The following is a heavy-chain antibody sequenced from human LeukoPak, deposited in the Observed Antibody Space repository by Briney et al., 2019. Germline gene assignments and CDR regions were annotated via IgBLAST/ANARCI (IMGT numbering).Heavy chain of an antibody. Sequence: GASVKVSCKASGYTFTSYGISWVRQAPGQGLEWMGWISAYNGNTNYAQKLQGRVTMTTDTSTSTAYMELRRLRSDDTAVYYCARVRNSGSVTEIDYWGQGTLVTVSS. CDR3: ARVRNSGSVTEIDY. J-gene: IGHJ4*02. CDR2: ISAYNGNT. V-gene: IGHV1-18*01. CDR1: GYTFTSYG. D-gene: IGHD1-26*01.